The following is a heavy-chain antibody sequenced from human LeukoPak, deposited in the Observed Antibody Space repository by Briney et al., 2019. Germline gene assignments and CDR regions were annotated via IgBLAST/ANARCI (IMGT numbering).Heavy chain of an antibody. Sequence: TPSETLSLTCTVSGGSISSGSYYWGWIRQPPGKGLEWIGSIYYSGSTYYNPSLKSRVTISVDTSKNQFSLKLSSVTAADTAVYYCARRGCSSTSCYPWYFDLWGRGTLVTVSS. CDR2: IYYSGST. J-gene: IGHJ2*01. D-gene: IGHD2-2*01. CDR3: ARRGCSSTSCYPWYFDL. V-gene: IGHV4-39*01. CDR1: GGSISSGSYY.